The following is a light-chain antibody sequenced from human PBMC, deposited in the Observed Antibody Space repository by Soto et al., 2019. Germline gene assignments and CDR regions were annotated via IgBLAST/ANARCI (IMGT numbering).Light chain of an antibody. CDR1: QAISSY. CDR3: QQLVT. V-gene: IGKV1-9*01. J-gene: IGKJ3*01. Sequence: DIPLTQSPSFLSASVGDRVTITCRASQAISSYLAWYQQKPGKAPKLLIYAASTLQSGAPSRFSGGGSGTEFTLTISSLQPEDFATYYCQQLVTFGPGTKWISN. CDR2: AAS.